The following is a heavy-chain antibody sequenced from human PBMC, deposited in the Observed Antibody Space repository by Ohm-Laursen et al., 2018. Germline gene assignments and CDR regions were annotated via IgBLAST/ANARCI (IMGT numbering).Heavy chain of an antibody. CDR1: GFTFSSYE. V-gene: IGHV3-48*03. CDR2: ISSSSSTI. CDR3: AKDNYGYYYGTDV. Sequence: SLRLSCAAPGFTFSSYEMNWVRQAPGKGLEWVSYISSSSSTIYYADSVKGRFTISRDNAKNSLYLQMNSLRTEDTALYYCAKDNYGYYYGTDVWGQGTTVTVSS. J-gene: IGHJ6*02. D-gene: IGHD4-17*01.